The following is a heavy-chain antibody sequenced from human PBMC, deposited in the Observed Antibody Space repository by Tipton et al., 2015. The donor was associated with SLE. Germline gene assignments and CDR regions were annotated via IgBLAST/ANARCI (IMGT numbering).Heavy chain of an antibody. D-gene: IGHD3-10*01. Sequence: TLSLTCTVSGGSISSGGYYWSCIRQHPGKGLEWIGYIYYSGSTYYIPSLKSRVTISVDTSKNQFSLKLTSVTAADTAVYYCARDTAHYGSGDGAFDIWGQGTMVTVSS. CDR3: ARDTAHYGSGDGAFDI. CDR1: GGSISSGGYY. J-gene: IGHJ3*02. V-gene: IGHV4-31*03. CDR2: IYYSGST.